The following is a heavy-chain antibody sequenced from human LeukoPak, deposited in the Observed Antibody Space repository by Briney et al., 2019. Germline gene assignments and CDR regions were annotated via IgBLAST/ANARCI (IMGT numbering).Heavy chain of an antibody. CDR1: GGSISSYY. V-gene: IGHV4-59*08. CDR2: IYYSGST. J-gene: IGHJ4*02. CDR3: ARTYYYDSSGYYGGYYFDY. Sequence: SETLSLTCTVSGGSISSYYWSWIRQPPGKGLEWIGYIYYSGSTNYNPSLKSRVTISVDTSKNQFSPKLSSVTAADTAVYYCARTYYYDSSGYYGGYYFDYWGQGTLVTVSS. D-gene: IGHD3-22*01.